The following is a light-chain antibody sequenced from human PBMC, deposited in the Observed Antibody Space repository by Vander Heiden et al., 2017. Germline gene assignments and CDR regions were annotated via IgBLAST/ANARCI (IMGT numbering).Light chain of an antibody. J-gene: IGKJ2*01. CDR2: AAS. Sequence: DIQMTQSPSSLSASVGDRVTITCRARQGISNYLAWYQQKPGKGPKLLIYAASTLQSGVPSRFSGSGYGTDFTLTISSRQPEDVAIYYCQNENSAPYTFGQGTKVEIK. CDR1: QGISNY. V-gene: IGKV1-27*01. CDR3: QNENSAPYT.